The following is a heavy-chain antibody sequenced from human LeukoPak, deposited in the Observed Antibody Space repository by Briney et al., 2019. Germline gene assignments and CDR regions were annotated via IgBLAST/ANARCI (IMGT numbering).Heavy chain of an antibody. J-gene: IGHJ4*02. Sequence: GGSLRLSCAASGFTFSDYYMSWIRQAPGKGLEWVSYISSSGSTTYYADSVKGRFTISRDNAKNSLYLQMNSLRAEDTAVYYCASGPRKWYYFDYWGQGTLVTVSS. CDR3: ASGPRKWYYFDY. V-gene: IGHV3-11*01. CDR1: GFTFSDYY. CDR2: ISSSGSTT. D-gene: IGHD2-15*01.